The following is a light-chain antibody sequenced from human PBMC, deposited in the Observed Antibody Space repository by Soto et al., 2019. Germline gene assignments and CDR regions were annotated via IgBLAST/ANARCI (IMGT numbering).Light chain of an antibody. CDR1: SSDIGDYNY. CDR2: DVT. CDR3: STYTSNTWA. V-gene: IGLV2-14*03. Sequence: QSVLTQPASVSGSPGQSLTISCTGTSSDIGDYNYVSWYQQHPGEAPKLMIYDVTNRPSGVSNRFSGSKSGNTASLTISGLQAEDEADYFCSTYTSNTWAFGGGTKVTVL. J-gene: IGLJ3*02.